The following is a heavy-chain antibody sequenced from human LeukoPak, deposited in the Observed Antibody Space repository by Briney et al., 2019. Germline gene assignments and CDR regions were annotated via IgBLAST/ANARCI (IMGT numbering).Heavy chain of an antibody. CDR3: AKDSTAAAGPYYFDY. J-gene: IGHJ4*02. D-gene: IGHD6-13*01. Sequence: GGSLRLSCAASGFTFSNYGMYWVRQAPGKGLEWVAFIQYDGSNKYYADSVKGRFTISRDNSKNTLYLQMNSLRAEDTAVYYCAKDSTAAAGPYYFDYWGQGTLVTVSS. CDR2: IQYDGSNK. V-gene: IGHV3-30*02. CDR1: GFTFSNYG.